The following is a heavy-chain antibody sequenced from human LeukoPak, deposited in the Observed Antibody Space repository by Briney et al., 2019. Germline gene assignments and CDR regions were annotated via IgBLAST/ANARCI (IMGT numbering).Heavy chain of an antibody. CDR2: TSSDGSTT. V-gene: IGHV3-74*01. CDR3: ARGGLNGYYVC. Sequence: PGGSLRLSCAASGFTFNSSSIHWVRQAPGKGLVWVSRTSSDGSTTSYADSVKGRFTISRDNAKNTLYLQMNSLRAEDTAVYYCARGGLNGYYVCWGQGALVTVSS. CDR1: GFTFNSSS. D-gene: IGHD3-22*01. J-gene: IGHJ4*02.